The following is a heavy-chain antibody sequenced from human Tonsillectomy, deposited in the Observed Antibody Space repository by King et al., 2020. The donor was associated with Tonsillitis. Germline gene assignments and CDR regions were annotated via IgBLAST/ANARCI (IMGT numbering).Heavy chain of an antibody. CDR3: ARGADYDFWSGYYTEYYFYYYMDV. CDR1: GYTFTTYS. V-gene: IGHV1-18*01. Sequence: VQLVQSGAEVKKTGASVKVSCKASGYTFTTYSISWVRQAPGQGLEWMGWISAYNGNTNYAQKLQGRVTMTTDTSTSTAYMELRSLRSDDTAVYYCARGADYDFWSGYYTEYYFYYYMDVWGKGTTVTVSS. D-gene: IGHD3-3*01. CDR2: ISAYNGNT. J-gene: IGHJ6*03.